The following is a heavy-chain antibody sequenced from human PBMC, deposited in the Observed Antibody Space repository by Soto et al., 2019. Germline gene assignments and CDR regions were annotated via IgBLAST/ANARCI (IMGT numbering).Heavy chain of an antibody. D-gene: IGHD2-8*02. CDR2: IYYSGTT. CDR3: ARDKITGLFDY. Sequence: PSETLSLTCSVSGASISSGGYYWNWIRQHPGKGLEWIGYIYYSGTTYYNPSLKSRVTISVDTSKNQFSLKLTSVTAADTAVYYCARDKITGLFDYWGQGTLVTVSS. CDR1: GASISSGGYY. J-gene: IGHJ4*02. V-gene: IGHV4-31*03.